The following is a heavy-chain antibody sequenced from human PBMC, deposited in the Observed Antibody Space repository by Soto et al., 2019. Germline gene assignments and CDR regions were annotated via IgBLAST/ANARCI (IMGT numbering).Heavy chain of an antibody. D-gene: IGHD3-16*02. Sequence: SGPTVVNHTQTLTLTCTFSGFSLSTSGVGVGWIRQPPGKALEWLALIYWDDDKRYSPSLKSRLTITKDTSKNQVVLTMTNMDPVDTATYYCAHSYDYIWGSYRFCWFDPWGQGTLVTVSS. CDR3: AHSYDYIWGSYRFCWFDP. J-gene: IGHJ5*02. CDR2: IYWDDDK. CDR1: GFSLSTSGVG. V-gene: IGHV2-5*02.